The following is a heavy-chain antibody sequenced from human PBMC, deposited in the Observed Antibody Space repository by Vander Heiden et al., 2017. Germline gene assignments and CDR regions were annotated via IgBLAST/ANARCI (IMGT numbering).Heavy chain of an antibody. CDR1: GFKLYDKA. CDR3: AKDMRAVYYYGMDV. J-gene: IGHJ6*02. V-gene: IGHV3-9*01. Sequence: EAQLVESGGNLAQPGRSLRLSCAASGFKLYDKALHWVRQRTGKGLEWVAGISWNGDSIGYADSVKGRFIISRDNAKNSVYLQMNSLRPEDTALYYCAKDMRAVYYYGMDVWGQGIPVTVSS. CDR2: ISWNGDSI.